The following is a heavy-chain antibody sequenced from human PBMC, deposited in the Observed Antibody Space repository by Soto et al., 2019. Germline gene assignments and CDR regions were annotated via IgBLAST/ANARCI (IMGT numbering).Heavy chain of an antibody. CDR1: GFTFTDYS. V-gene: IGHV3-48*02. J-gene: IGHJ4*02. CDR2: ISSTSNIA. D-gene: IGHD4-17*01. Sequence: EVQLVESGGGLVQPGGSLRLSCEGSGFTFTDYSMLWVRQAPGKGLEWVSYISSTSNIAFYVDSVESRFTTSRDNAKNSLYLQMNSLRDEDTAVYYCASCYGDYEFPCEYWGQGTLVTVSS. CDR3: ASCYGDYEFPCEY.